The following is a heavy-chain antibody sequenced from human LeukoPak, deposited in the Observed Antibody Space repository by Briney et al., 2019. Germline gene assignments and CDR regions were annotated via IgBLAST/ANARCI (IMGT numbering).Heavy chain of an antibody. V-gene: IGHV4-39*01. J-gene: IGHJ4*02. D-gene: IGHD6-13*01. CDR3: ARFQAAAGTRGFDY. Sequence: SETLSLTCTVSGGSISSSSYYWGWIRQPPGKGLEWIGSIYYSGSTYYNPSLKSRVTISVDTSKNQFSLKLSSVTAADTAVYYCARFQAAAGTRGFDYWGQGTLVIVSS. CDR2: IYYSGST. CDR1: GGSISSSSYY.